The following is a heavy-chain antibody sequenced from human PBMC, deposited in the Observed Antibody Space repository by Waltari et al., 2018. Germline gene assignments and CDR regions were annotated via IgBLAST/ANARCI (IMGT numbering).Heavy chain of an antibody. D-gene: IGHD6-13*01. CDR3: ARGPAGYSSSWPPMRVAGFDY. J-gene: IGHJ4*02. Sequence: QVQLQQWGAGLLKPSETLSLTCAVYGGSFSGYYWSWIRQPTGKGLEWIGEINHSGSTNYNPSLKSRVTISVDTSKNQFSLKLSSVTAADTAVYYCARGPAGYSSSWPPMRVAGFDYWGQGTLVTVSS. CDR1: GGSFSGYY. V-gene: IGHV4-34*01. CDR2: INHSGST.